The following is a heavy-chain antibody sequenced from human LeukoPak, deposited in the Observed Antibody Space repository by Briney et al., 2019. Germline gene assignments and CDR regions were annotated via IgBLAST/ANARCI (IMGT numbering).Heavy chain of an antibody. V-gene: IGHV3-23*01. Sequence: GSLRLSCAASGFTFSNYAMTWVRQAPGKGLEWVSSITGSSTSTYYADSVRGRFTISRDDSRNTLYVQMNSLRAEDTAVYYCAKGTKADVWGQGTTVTVSS. J-gene: IGHJ6*02. CDR1: GFTFSNYA. CDR2: ITGSSTST. CDR3: AKGTKADV.